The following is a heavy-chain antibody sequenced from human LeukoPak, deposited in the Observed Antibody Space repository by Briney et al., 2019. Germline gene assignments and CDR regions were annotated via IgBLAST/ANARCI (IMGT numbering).Heavy chain of an antibody. D-gene: IGHD2-2*01. J-gene: IGHJ6*03. V-gene: IGHV4-38-2*01. CDR2: IYHSGST. CDR1: GYSITSGYY. CDR3: ARPTLGYCSSTSCYQNYYYYMDV. Sequence: SETLSLTCAVSGYSITSGYYWGWIRQPPGKGLELIGSIYHSGSTYYNPSLNSRVTLSVDTSKNQFSLKLSSVTAADTAVYYCARPTLGYCSSTSCYQNYYYYMDVWGKGTTVTVSS.